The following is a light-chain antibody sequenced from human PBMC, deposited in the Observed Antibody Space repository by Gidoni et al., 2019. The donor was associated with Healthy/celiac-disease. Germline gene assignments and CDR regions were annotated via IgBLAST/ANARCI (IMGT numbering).Light chain of an antibody. J-gene: IGKJ5*01. CDR3: QQRSNWPPVT. CDR2: DAS. CDR1: QSVSSY. Sequence: EIVLTQSPATLSLSPGESATLSCRASQSVSSYLAWYQQQPGQAPRLLIYDASNRATGIPARFSGSGSGTDFTLPISSLEPEDFAVYYCQQRSNWPPVTFGQGTRLEIK. V-gene: IGKV3-11*01.